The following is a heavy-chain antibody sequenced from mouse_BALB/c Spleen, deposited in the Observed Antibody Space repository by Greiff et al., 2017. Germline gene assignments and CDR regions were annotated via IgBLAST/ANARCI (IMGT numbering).Heavy chain of an antibody. J-gene: IGHJ2*01. CDR1: GYAFSSSW. D-gene: IGHD4-1*01. CDR3: ARDWSYYFDD. CDR2: IYPGDGDT. Sequence: QVQLKQSGPELVKPGASVKISCKASGYAFSSSWMNWVKQRPGQGLEWIGRIYPGDGDTNYNGKFKGKATLTADKSSSTAYMQLSSLTSVDSAVYFCARDWSYYFDDWGQGTTLTVSS. V-gene: IGHV1-82*01.